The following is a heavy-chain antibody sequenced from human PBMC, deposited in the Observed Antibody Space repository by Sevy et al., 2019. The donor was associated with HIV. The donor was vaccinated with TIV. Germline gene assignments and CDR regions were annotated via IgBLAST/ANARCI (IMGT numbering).Heavy chain of an antibody. D-gene: IGHD3-16*01. V-gene: IGHV3-7*01. J-gene: IGHJ4*02. CDR2: IKADGSDK. Sequence: GGSLRLSCAASGFTFSANWMNWVRQAPGKGLEWVANIKADGSDKHYVDSVEGRFTISRVNAKNLLFLQMNSLRVEDTAVYYCAHGTFGRFESWGQGTLFTVSS. CDR1: GFTFSANW. CDR3: AHGTFGRFES.